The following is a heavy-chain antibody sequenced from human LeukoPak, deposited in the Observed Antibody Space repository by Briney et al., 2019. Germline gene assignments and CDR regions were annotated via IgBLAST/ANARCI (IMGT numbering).Heavy chain of an antibody. CDR3: VASTSVTAN. J-gene: IGHJ4*02. V-gene: IGHV3-21*01. CDR2: ISGTSNYI. CDR1: GFTFSSYA. Sequence: PGGSLRLSCAASGFTFSSYAMNWVRQAPGEGLEWVSSISGTSNYIYYANSMRGRFTISRDNARNSMFLQMNSLSAEDTAMYFCVASTSVTANWGQGTLVTVSS. D-gene: IGHD2-21*02.